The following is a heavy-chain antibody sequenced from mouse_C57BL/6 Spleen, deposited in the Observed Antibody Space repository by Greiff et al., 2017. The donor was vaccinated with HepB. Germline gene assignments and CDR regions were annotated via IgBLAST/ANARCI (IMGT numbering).Heavy chain of an antibody. J-gene: IGHJ2*01. CDR2: IDPNSGGT. CDR3: ARSDYSSFYY. D-gene: IGHD2-5*01. CDR1: GYTFTSYW. Sequence: QVQLQQPGAELVKPGASVKLSCKASGYTFTSYWMHWVKQRPGRGLEWIGRIDPNSGGTKYNEKFKSKATLTVDKPSSKAYMKLSSLTSEDSAVYSCARSDYSSFYYWGQGTTLTVSS. V-gene: IGHV1-72*01.